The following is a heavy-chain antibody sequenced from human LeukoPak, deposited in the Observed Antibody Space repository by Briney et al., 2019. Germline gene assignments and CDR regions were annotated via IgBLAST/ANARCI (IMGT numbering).Heavy chain of an antibody. D-gene: IGHD3-22*01. V-gene: IGHV4-39*07. Sequence: SETLSLTCTVSGGSISSSGYYWGWIRQPPGKGLEWIGSIYYSGSTYYNPSLKSRVTISVDTSKNQFSLKLSSVTAADTAVYYCARDRKTYYYDSSGYPDAFDIWGQGTMVTVSS. CDR1: GGSISSSGYY. CDR3: ARDRKTYYYDSSGYPDAFDI. J-gene: IGHJ3*02. CDR2: IYYSGST.